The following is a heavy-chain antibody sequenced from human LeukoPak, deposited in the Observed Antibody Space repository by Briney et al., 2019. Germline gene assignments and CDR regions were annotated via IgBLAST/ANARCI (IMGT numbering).Heavy chain of an antibody. CDR3: ARDRGIAARRWIWFDP. D-gene: IGHD6-6*01. J-gene: IGHJ5*02. CDR2: IYHSGST. V-gene: IGHV4-59*12. CDR1: GDSISSNYY. Sequence: PSETLSLTCTVSGDSISSNYYWSWIRQPPGKGLEWIGYIYHSGSTNYNPSLKSRVTMSVDTSKNQFSLKLSSVTAADTAVYYCARDRGIAARRWIWFDPWGQGTLVTVSS.